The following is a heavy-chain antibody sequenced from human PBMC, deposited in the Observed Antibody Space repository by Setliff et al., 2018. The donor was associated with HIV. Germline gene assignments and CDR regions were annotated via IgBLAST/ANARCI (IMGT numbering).Heavy chain of an antibody. CDR3: ARVPASWYTAPFDI. V-gene: IGHV1-69*10. CDR2: IIPIVDIA. J-gene: IGHJ3*02. D-gene: IGHD6-13*01. CDR1: GGTFSSYA. Sequence: ASVKVSCKASGGTFSSYAISWVRQAPGQGLEWMGGIIPIVDIANYAQKFQGRVTITADESTSTAYMELSSLRSEDTAVYYCARVPASWYTAPFDIWGQGTMVTVSS.